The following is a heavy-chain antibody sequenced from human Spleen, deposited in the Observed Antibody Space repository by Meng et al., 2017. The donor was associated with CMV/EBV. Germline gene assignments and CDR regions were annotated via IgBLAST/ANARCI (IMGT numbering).Heavy chain of an antibody. CDR3: AREGYYGPGGMDV. Sequence: QVQPPQGGAGPLNPSHTLSLTCAVYGGSFMGYYWSGIRQSPGKGLEWIGEINHSGSTNYNPSLKSRVTISVDTSKNQFSLKLSSVTAADTAVYYCAREGYYGPGGMDVWGQGTTVTVSS. D-gene: IGHD3-10*01. V-gene: IGHV4-34*01. CDR1: GGSFMGYY. J-gene: IGHJ6*02. CDR2: INHSGST.